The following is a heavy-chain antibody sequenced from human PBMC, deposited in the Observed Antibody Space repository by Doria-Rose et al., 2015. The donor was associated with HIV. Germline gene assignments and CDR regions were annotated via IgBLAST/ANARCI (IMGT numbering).Heavy chain of an antibody. D-gene: IGHD6-13*01. J-gene: IGHJ4*02. CDR2: IFSDDER. CDR3: ARIKSSRWYHKYYFDF. CDR1: GVSLSSPGMG. Sequence: QESGPVLVKPTETLTLTYTVSGVSLSSPGMGVSWIRQPPGKALEWLANIFSDDERSYKTSLKSRLTISRGTSKRQVVLTMTDMDPVDTATYYCARIKSSRWYHKYYFDFWGQGTLVIVSA. V-gene: IGHV2-26*01.